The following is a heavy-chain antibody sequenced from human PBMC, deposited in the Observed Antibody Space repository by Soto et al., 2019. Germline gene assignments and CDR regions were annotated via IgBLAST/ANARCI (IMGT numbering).Heavy chain of an antibody. V-gene: IGHV4-39*01. J-gene: IGHJ5*02. CDR2: IYYNGFT. CDR3: ARSYDFWSGTGHFDP. D-gene: IGHD3-3*01. Sequence: PSETLSLTCTFSGDSISINSFYWGWIRQTPGKGMEWIGSIYYNGFTYYNPSLKSRLTISVDTSKNQFSLKLSSVTAADTTVYYCARSYDFWSGTGHFDPWGQGILVTVSS. CDR1: GDSISINSFY.